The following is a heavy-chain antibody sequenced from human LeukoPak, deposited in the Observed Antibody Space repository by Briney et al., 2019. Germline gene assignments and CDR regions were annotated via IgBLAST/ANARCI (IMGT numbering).Heavy chain of an antibody. J-gene: IGHJ4*02. CDR3: ASPDPGFDY. Sequence: GGSLRLSCAASGFTFSSHAVSWVRQPPGKGLEWVSSVSGGGGTTYYADSVKGRFTISRDNSKNTLYLQMNSLRAEDTAVYYCASPDPGFDYWGQGTLVTVSS. CDR1: GFTFSSHA. CDR2: VSGGGGTT. V-gene: IGHV3-23*01. D-gene: IGHD3-10*01.